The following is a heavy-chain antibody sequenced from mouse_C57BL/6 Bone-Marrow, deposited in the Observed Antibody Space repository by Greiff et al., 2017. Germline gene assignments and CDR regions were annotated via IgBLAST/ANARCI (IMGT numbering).Heavy chain of an antibody. J-gene: IGHJ2*01. Sequence: QVQLQQSGAELARPGASVKLSCKASGYTFTRYGISWVKQRTGQGLEWIGEIYPRSGNTSYNEKFKGKATLTADKSSSTAYMELRSLTSADSAVYFCARSGYYGSSYGGYFDYWGQGTTLTVSS. V-gene: IGHV1-81*01. D-gene: IGHD1-1*01. CDR3: ARSGYYGSSYGGYFDY. CDR2: IYPRSGNT. CDR1: GYTFTRYG.